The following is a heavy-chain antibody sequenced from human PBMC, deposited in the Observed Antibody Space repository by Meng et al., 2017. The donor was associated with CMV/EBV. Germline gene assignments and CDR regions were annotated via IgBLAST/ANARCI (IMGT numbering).Heavy chain of an antibody. CDR2: MNPNSGNT. CDR3: ARSGTRYYETYYDFWSGYYYYYYGMDV. J-gene: IGHJ6*02. Sequence: ASVHVSCKASGYTFTSYDINWVRQATGQGLEWMGWMNPNSGNTGYAQKFQGRVTITRNTSISTAYMELSSLRSEDTAVYYCARSGTRYYETYYDFWSGYYYYYYGMDVWGQGTTVTVSS. D-gene: IGHD3-3*01. V-gene: IGHV1-8*03. CDR1: GYTFTSYD.